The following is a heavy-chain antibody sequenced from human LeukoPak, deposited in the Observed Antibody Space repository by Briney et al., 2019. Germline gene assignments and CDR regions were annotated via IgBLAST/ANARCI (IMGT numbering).Heavy chain of an antibody. CDR3: ARDYRSDYDDTSGYTP. V-gene: IGHV4-38-2*02. Sequence: PSETLSLTCAVSGYSISSGYYRGWIRQPPGKGLEWIASIYYDGNTYYNPSLKSRVTISVDTSKNQFSLKLSSVTASDTAVYYCARDYRSDYDDTSGYTPWGQGTLVTVSS. J-gene: IGHJ5*02. CDR2: IYYDGNT. CDR1: GYSISSGYY. D-gene: IGHD3-22*01.